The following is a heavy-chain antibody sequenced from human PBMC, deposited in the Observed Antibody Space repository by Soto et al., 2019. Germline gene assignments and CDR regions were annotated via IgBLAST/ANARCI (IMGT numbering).Heavy chain of an antibody. CDR3: ARDPPAADTGDY. CDR1: GYTFTIYA. J-gene: IGHJ4*02. CDR2: INAGNGNT. V-gene: IGHV1-3*01. Sequence: QVQLVQSGSEVKKPGASVKVSCKASGYTFTIYAMHWMRQAPGQRLEWMGWINAGNGNTKYSPKFQGRVTITRYTAASTAYIELSCGRSEYLAVYYCARDPPAADTGDYWSQGTLVTFSS. D-gene: IGHD6-13*01.